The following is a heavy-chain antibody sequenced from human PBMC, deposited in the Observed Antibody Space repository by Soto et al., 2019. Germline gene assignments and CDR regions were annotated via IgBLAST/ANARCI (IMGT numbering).Heavy chain of an antibody. D-gene: IGHD3-3*01. CDR3: ARIDRVSYYVDY. V-gene: IGHV1-69*02. Sequence: GASVKVSCKASGGTFSSYTISWVRQAPGQGLEWMGRIIPILGIANYAQKFQGRVTITADKSTSTAYMELSSLRSEDTAVYYCARIDRVSYYVDYWGHGTLVTVSS. CDR2: IIPILGIA. CDR1: GGTFSSYT. J-gene: IGHJ4*01.